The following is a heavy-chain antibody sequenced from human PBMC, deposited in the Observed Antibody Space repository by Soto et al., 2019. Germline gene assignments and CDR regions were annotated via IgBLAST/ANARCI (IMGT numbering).Heavy chain of an antibody. D-gene: IGHD2-8*01. CDR3: ARCSWSSLSKTQNYYYYGMDV. CDR1: GGTFSSYA. J-gene: IGHJ6*02. V-gene: IGHV1-69*13. Sequence: ASVKVSCKASGGTFSSYAISWVRQAPGQGLEWMGGIIPIFGTANYAQKFQGRVTITADESTSTAYMELSSLRSEDTAVYYCARCSWSSLSKTQNYYYYGMDVWGQGTTVTVSS. CDR2: IIPIFGTA.